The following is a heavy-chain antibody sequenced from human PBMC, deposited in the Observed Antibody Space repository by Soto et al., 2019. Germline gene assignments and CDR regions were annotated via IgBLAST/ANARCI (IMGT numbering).Heavy chain of an antibody. CDR2: ISSSSSYI. J-gene: IGHJ4*02. CDR1: GFTFSSYS. D-gene: IGHD3-22*01. CDR3: ARGYYDISGYYLDY. V-gene: IGHV3-21*01. Sequence: EVQLVESGGGLVKPGGSLRLSCAASGFTFSSYSMNWVRQAPGKGLEWVSSISSSSSYIYYADSVKGRFTISRDNAKNSLCLQMNSLRAEDTAVSYCARGYYDISGYYLDYWGQGTLVTASS.